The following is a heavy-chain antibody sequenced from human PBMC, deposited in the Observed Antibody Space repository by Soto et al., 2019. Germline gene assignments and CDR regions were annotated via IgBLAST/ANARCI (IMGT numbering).Heavy chain of an antibody. CDR3: ARGWTGTYTGVYFDY. V-gene: IGHV3-53*01. D-gene: IGHD1-1*01. CDR2: IYSGGST. J-gene: IGHJ4*02. CDR1: GFTVSSNY. Sequence: AGGSLRLCCAASGFTVSSNYMSWVRQAPGKGLEWVSVIYSGGSTYYADSVKGRFTISRDNSKNTLYLQMNSLRAEDTAVYYCARGWTGTYTGVYFDYWGQGTLVTVSS.